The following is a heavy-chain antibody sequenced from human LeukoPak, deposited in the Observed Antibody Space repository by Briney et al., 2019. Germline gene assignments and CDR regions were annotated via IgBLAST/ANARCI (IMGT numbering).Heavy chain of an antibody. CDR2: ISWNSGSI. CDR1: GFTFDDYA. Sequence: PGGSLRLSCAASGFTFDDYAMHWVRQAPGKGLEWVSGISWNSGSIGYADSVKGRFTISRDNAKNSLYLQMNSLRAEDTALYYCAKVGYSGYDPDYWGQGTLVTVSS. CDR3: AKVGYSGYDPDY. D-gene: IGHD5-12*01. J-gene: IGHJ4*02. V-gene: IGHV3-9*01.